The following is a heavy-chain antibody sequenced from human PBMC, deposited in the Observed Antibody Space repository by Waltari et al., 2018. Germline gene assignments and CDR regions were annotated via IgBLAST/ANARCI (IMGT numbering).Heavy chain of an antibody. CDR3: ATDYYGSGSYYLADYYYMDV. CDR2: VDPEDGET. V-gene: IGHV1-69-2*01. CDR1: GYTFTDYY. Sequence: EVQLVQSGAEVKKPGATVKISCKASGYTFTDYYMHWVQQAPGKGLEWMGRVDPEDGETIYAEKFQGRVTITADTSTDTAYMELSSLRSEDTAVYYCATDYYGSGSYYLADYYYMDVWGKGTTVTVSS. D-gene: IGHD3-10*01. J-gene: IGHJ6*03.